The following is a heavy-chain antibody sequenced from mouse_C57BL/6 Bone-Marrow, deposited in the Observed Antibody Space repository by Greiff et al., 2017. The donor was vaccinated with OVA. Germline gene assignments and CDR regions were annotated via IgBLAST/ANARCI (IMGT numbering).Heavy chain of an antibody. CDR1: GFSLTSYA. CDR3: ARKAQATGYYFDY. V-gene: IGHV2-9-1*01. Sequence: VQMVESGPGLVAPSQSLSIQFTVFGFSLTSYAISWVRPPPGKGLEWVGVIWNGGGTNYNSALKSRLSISKDNSKSQVFLKMNSLQTDDTARYYCARKAQATGYYFDYWGQGTTLTVSS. J-gene: IGHJ2*01. D-gene: IGHD3-2*02. CDR2: IWNGGGT.